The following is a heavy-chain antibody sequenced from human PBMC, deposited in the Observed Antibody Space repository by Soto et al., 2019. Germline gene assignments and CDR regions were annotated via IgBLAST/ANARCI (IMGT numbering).Heavy chain of an antibody. CDR3: ARDWNYYGMDV. CDR2: IYYSGST. CDR1: GGSISSGGYY. V-gene: IGHV4-31*02. D-gene: IGHD3-3*01. Sequence: SETLSLTXTVSGGSISSGGYYWSWIRQHPGKGLEWIGYIYYSGSTYYNPSLKSRVTISVDTSKNQFSLKLSSVTAADTAVYYCARDWNYYGMDVWGQGTTVTVSS. J-gene: IGHJ6*02.